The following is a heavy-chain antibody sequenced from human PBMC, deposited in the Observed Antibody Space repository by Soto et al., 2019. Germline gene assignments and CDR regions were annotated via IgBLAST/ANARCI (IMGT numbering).Heavy chain of an antibody. J-gene: IGHJ6*02. CDR3: AKSPYSRSSRLHYYYYGMDV. Sequence: EVQLLESGGGLVQPGGSLRLSCAASGFTFSSYAMSWVRQAPGKGLEWVSAISGSGGSTYYADSVKGRFTISRDNSNSTLYLQMNSLRAEDTVVYYCAKSPYSRSSRLHYYYYGMDVWGQGTTVTVSS. D-gene: IGHD6-6*01. CDR1: GFTFSSYA. V-gene: IGHV3-23*01. CDR2: ISGSGGST.